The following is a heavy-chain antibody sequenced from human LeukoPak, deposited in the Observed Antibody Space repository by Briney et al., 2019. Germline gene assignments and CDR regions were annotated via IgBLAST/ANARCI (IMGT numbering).Heavy chain of an antibody. CDR2: ISSGGDIT. CDR1: GFNFANHA. D-gene: IGHD2-21*02. J-gene: IGHJ4*02. CDR3: VREDTPATANY. Sequence: GGSLRLSCAASGFNFANHAMSWVRQTPGKGLEWVSAISSGGDITYYADSVTGRFTISRDNSKDTLFLQMHSLRPGDTAVYYCVREDTPATANYWGQGTLVTISS. V-gene: IGHV3-23*01.